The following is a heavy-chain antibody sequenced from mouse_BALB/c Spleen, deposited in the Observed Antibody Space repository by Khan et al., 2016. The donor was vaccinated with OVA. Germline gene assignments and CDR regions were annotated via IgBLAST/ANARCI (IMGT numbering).Heavy chain of an antibody. CDR3: ARISSYWYSDV. Sequence: QIQLVQSGPELKKPGETVKISCKASGHTFTKFGMNWVKQAPGKGLKWMGWINTYTGEPTYADDFQGRFVFSLETSASTAYLQISNLKNEDMTTYFCARISSYWYSDVWGAGTTVTVSS. J-gene: IGHJ1*01. D-gene: IGHD6-2*01. V-gene: IGHV9-1*02. CDR2: INTYTGEP. CDR1: GHTFTKFG.